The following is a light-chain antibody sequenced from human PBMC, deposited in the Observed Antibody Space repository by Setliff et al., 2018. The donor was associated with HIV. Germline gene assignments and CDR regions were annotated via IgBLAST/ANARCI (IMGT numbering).Light chain of an antibody. CDR2: DVI. Sequence: QSVLTQPRSVSGSPGQSVTISCTGTTSDVGGYNFVSWYQHHPGKAPKLMIYDVIKRSSGVPDRFSGSKSGNTASLTISGPQAEDEADYYCCSYAGSHTFVFGTGTKVTVL. V-gene: IGLV2-11*01. J-gene: IGLJ1*01. CDR1: TSDVGGYNF. CDR3: CSYAGSHTFV.